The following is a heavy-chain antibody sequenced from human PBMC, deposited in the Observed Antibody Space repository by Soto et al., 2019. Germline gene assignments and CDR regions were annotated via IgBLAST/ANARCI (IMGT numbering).Heavy chain of an antibody. Sequence: PSETLSLTCTVSGGSISSYYWSWIRQPPGKGLEWIGYIYYSGSTNYNPSLKSRVTISVDTSKNQFSLKLSSVTAADTAVYYCARDNGLGEFDYWGQGTLVTVSS. CDR2: IYYSGST. V-gene: IGHV4-59*01. CDR1: GGSISSYY. D-gene: IGHD2-8*01. J-gene: IGHJ4*02. CDR3: ARDNGLGEFDY.